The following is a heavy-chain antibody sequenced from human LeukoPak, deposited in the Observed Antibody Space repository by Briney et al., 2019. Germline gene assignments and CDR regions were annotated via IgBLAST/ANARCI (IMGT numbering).Heavy chain of an antibody. CDR1: RFTFSNYV. V-gene: IGHV3-21*04. CDR3: TRDQFFDYDNDDAFDV. D-gene: IGHD3-22*01. Sequence: GGSLRLSCAASRFTFSNYVMDWVRQAPGKGLECVSAISGDGHSTYYADSVKGRFTISRDDANNLVFLQMHSLRAEDTAIYYCTRDQFFDYDNDDAFDVWGQGTKVIVSS. CDR2: ISGDGHST. J-gene: IGHJ3*01.